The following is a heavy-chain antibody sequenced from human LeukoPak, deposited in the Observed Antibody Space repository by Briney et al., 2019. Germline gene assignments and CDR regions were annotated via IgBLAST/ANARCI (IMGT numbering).Heavy chain of an antibody. D-gene: IGHD3-10*01. V-gene: IGHV3-30*02. J-gene: IGHJ6*03. CDR1: GFTFSSYG. CDR3: AKDESPGHGSYGIYYYYMDV. Sequence: GGSLRLTCAASGFTFSSYGMHWVRQAPGKGLEWVAFIRYDGSNKYYADSVKGHFTISRDNSKNTVYLQMNSLSAEDTAVYYCAKDESPGHGSYGIYYYYMDVWGNGTTVTVSS. CDR2: IRYDGSNK.